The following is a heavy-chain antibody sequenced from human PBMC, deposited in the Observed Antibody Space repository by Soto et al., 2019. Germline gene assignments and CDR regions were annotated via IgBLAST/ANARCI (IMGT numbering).Heavy chain of an antibody. CDR1: GGSFSGYY. CDR2: INHSGST. D-gene: IGHD2-15*01. Sequence: PSETLSLTCAVYGGSFSGYYWSWTRQPPGKGLEWIGEINHSGSTNYNPSLKSRVTISVDTAKNQFSLKLSSVTAADTAVYYCARAVVVAATPLVPGGMDVWGQGTTVTVSS. V-gene: IGHV4-34*01. J-gene: IGHJ6*02. CDR3: ARAVVVAATPLVPGGMDV.